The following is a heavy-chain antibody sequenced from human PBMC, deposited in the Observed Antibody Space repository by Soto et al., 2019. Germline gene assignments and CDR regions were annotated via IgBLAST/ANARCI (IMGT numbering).Heavy chain of an antibody. D-gene: IGHD3-16*01. J-gene: IGHJ4*02. CDR3: AKAYFVWSSEQPYYFDY. Sequence: EVQLLDSGGGLVQPGGSLRLSCAASGFTFSNYAMTWVRQGPGKGLEWVSGISGSGGRSYYVDSVKGRFTISRDNSKITLYLQMNSLRAEDTAVYYCAKAYFVWSSEQPYYFDYWGQGTLVTVSS. V-gene: IGHV3-23*01. CDR1: GFTFSNYA. CDR2: ISGSGGRS.